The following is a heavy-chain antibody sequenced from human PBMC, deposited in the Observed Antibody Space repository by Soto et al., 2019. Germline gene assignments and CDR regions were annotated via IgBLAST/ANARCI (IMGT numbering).Heavy chain of an antibody. V-gene: IGHV1-3*01. CDR3: ARDLQYYYYGMDV. Sequence: ASVKVSCKAAGYTFTSYAMHWVRQAPGQRLEGMGWINANSGSTNYAQKFKGRVTITRDTSTSTAYMELSRLRSDDTAVYYCARDLQYYYYGMDVWGQGTTVTVSS. J-gene: IGHJ6*02. CDR2: INANSGST. CDR1: GYTFTSYA.